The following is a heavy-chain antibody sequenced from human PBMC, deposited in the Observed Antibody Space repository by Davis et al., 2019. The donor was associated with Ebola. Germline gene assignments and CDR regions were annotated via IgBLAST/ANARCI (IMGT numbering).Heavy chain of an antibody. CDR2: ASRSGTTT. J-gene: IGHJ4*02. V-gene: IGHV3-23*01. CDR3: AKASWGPAARPLLDS. Sequence: SLIISCASSDFMFSYYYMSWNRQAPGNGLEWVSAASRSGTTTAYADSVKGRFTISRDNSNNTLYLQMNSLRVEDTARYYCAKASWGPAARPLLDSWGQGTLVTVSS. CDR1: DFMFSYYY. D-gene: IGHD2-2*02.